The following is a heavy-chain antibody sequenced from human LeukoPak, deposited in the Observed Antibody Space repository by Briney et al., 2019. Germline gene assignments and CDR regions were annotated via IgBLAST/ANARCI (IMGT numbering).Heavy chain of an antibody. CDR2: INAGNGNT. V-gene: IGHV1-3*01. CDR3: ARLQGGEFDY. Sequence: ASVKVSCKASGYTFTSYGISWVRQAPGQGLEWMGWINAGNGNTKYSQKFQGRVTITRDTSASTAYMELSSLRSEDTAVYYCARLQGGEFDYXXXXXLVTVSS. CDR1: GYTFTSYG. J-gene: IGHJ4*01. D-gene: IGHD6-25*01.